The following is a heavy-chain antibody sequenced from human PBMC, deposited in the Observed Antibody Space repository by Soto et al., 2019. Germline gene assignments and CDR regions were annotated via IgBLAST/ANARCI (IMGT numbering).Heavy chain of an antibody. V-gene: IGHV1-8*01. CDR1: GYTCTSYD. Sequence: DSVKVSCKASGYTCTSYDINWVRQATGQGLEWMGWMNPNSGNRGYAQKFQGRVTMTRNTSISTAYMELSSLRSEDTAVYYPATEHDQGHYRDAFDIPGPATMFTV. CDR3: ATEHDQGHYRDAFDI. CDR2: MNPNSGNR. J-gene: IGHJ3*02. D-gene: IGHD4-17*01.